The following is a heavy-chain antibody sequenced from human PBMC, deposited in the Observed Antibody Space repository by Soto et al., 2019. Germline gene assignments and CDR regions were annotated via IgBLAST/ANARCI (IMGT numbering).Heavy chain of an antibody. Sequence: PGGSLRLSCAASGFTFSSYSMNWVRQAPGKGLEWVSYISSSSTIYYADSVKGRFTISRDNAKNSLYLQMNSLRAEDTAVYYCARDYGSGMGAFDIWGQGTMVTVSS. J-gene: IGHJ3*02. CDR2: ISSSSTI. D-gene: IGHD3-10*01. CDR1: GFTFSSYS. CDR3: ARDYGSGMGAFDI. V-gene: IGHV3-48*04.